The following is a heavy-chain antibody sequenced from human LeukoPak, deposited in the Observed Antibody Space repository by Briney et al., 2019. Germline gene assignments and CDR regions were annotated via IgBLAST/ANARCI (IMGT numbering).Heavy chain of an antibody. V-gene: IGHV4-61*02. Sequence: PSETLSLTGTVSGGSISSGSYYWSWIRQPAGKGLEWIGRIYTSGSTNYNPSLKSRVTISVDTSKNQFSLKLSSVTAADTAVYYCARDRGGSGHWFDPWGQGTLVTVSS. CDR2: IYTSGST. D-gene: IGHD2-15*01. CDR1: GGSISSGSYY. J-gene: IGHJ5*02. CDR3: ARDRGGSGHWFDP.